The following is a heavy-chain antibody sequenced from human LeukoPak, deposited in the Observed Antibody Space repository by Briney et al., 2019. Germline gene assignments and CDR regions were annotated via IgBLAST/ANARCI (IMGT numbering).Heavy chain of an antibody. CDR2: LSYDGRNK. J-gene: IGHJ6*03. V-gene: IGHV3-30*04. Sequence: GGSLRLSCAASGFTFSSYAMHWVRQAPGKGLEWMVILSYDGRNKYYADSVKDRFTISRDNSKNTLYLQMNSLRPEDTAVYYCARGGSGSYYYYYYYMDVWGKGTTVTVSS. CDR3: ARGGSGSYYYYYYYMDV. D-gene: IGHD3-10*01. CDR1: GFTFSSYA.